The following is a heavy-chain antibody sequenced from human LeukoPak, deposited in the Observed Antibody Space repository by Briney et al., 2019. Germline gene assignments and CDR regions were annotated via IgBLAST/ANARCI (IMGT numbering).Heavy chain of an antibody. D-gene: IGHD5-12*01. CDR2: ISSSSSYI. CDR3: ARDVQVATIYPLDY. CDR1: GLTFSTYS. V-gene: IGHV3-21*01. Sequence: GGSLRLSCAASGLTFSTYSMNWVRQAPGKGLEWVSSISSSSSYIYYADSVKGRFTISRDNARNSLFLQMNSLRAEDTAVYYCARDVQVATIYPLDYWGQGTLVTVSS. J-gene: IGHJ4*02.